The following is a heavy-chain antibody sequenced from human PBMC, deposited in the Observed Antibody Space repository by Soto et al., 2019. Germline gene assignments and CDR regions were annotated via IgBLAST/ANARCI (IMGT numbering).Heavy chain of an antibody. J-gene: IGHJ4*02. D-gene: IGHD3-9*01. Sequence: GASVKVSCKASVYSFIDYYIQWVRQAPGQGFEWMGRISPKSGGTNYAQKFEGRVTMTWDTSLNTAYMELSSLISDDTAVYYCARPPGYISDWYYFDLWGQGTLVTVSS. V-gene: IGHV1-2*02. CDR1: VYSFIDYY. CDR3: ARPPGYISDWYYFDL. CDR2: ISPKSGGT.